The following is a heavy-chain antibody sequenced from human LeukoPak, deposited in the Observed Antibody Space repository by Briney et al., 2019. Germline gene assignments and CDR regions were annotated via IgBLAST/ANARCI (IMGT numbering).Heavy chain of an antibody. D-gene: IGHD3-22*01. CDR3: AREDYYDSSGYYKNKEYFHH. J-gene: IGHJ1*01. CDR2: INPNSGGT. CDR1: VYTFTCYY. V-gene: IGHV1-2*02. Sequence: GASVKVSCKASVYTFTCYYMHWVRQAPGQGLEWMGWINPNSGGTNYAQKFQGRVTMTRDTSISTAYMELSRLRSDDTAVYYCAREDYYDSSGYYKNKEYFHHWGQGTLVTVSS.